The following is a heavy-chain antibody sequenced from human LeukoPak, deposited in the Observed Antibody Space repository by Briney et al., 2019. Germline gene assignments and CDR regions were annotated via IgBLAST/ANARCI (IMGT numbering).Heavy chain of an antibody. D-gene: IGHD3-22*01. CDR3: AKHLTYYYDSSGKREYFQH. CDR2: ISGSGGST. V-gene: IGHV3-23*01. J-gene: IGHJ1*01. CDR1: GFTFSSYA. Sequence: PGASLRLSCAASGFTFSSYAMSWVRQAPGKGLEWVSAISGSGGSTYYADSVKGRFTNSRDNSKNTLYLQMNSLRAEDTAVYYCAKHLTYYYDSSGKREYFQHWGQGTLVTVSS.